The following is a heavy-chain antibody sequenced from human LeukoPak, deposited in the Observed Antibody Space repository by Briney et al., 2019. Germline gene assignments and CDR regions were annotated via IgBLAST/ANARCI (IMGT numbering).Heavy chain of an antibody. CDR2: IIPIFGTA. V-gene: IGHV1-69*06. D-gene: IGHD2-15*01. Sequence: ASVKVSCKASGGTFSNYAISWVRQAPGQGLEWMGGIIPIFGTANYAQKFRGRVTITADKSTRTAYMELSSLRSEDTAVYYCARDHCSGGSCYSGAHYFDYWGQGTLVTVSS. J-gene: IGHJ4*02. CDR3: ARDHCSGGSCYSGAHYFDY. CDR1: GGTFSNYA.